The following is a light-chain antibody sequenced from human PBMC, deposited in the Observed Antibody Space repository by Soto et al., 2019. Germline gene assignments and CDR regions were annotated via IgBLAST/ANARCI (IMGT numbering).Light chain of an antibody. J-gene: IGLJ1*01. CDR3: SSYTSSSPLV. CDR1: SSDVGGYNY. V-gene: IGLV2-14*01. CDR2: RVS. Sequence: QSALTQPASVSGSPGQSITISCTGTSSDVGGYNYVSWYQHHPGKAPKLMIYRVSNRPSGVSNRLSGYQSANTASLTISGLQADDEAYYYCSSYTSSSPLVFGTGTKVTVL.